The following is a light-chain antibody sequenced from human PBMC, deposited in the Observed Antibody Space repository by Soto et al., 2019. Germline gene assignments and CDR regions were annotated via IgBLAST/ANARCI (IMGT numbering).Light chain of an antibody. CDR3: QHYNSYSEA. V-gene: IGKV1-5*03. J-gene: IGKJ1*01. Sequence: DIQMTQSRPTLPGSVGDRLTINLRASQTISRWLAWYQQKPGKAPKLLIYNASTLKSGVPSRFRGSGSGTEFTLTISSLKPDDFETYYCQHYNSYSEAFGQGTKVDIK. CDR1: QTISRW. CDR2: NAS.